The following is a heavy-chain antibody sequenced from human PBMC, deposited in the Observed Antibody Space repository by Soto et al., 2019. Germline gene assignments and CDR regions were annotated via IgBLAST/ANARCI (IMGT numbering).Heavy chain of an antibody. J-gene: IGHJ4*02. V-gene: IGHV3-30*15. CDR1: WFTFSGSG. CDR3: ARAPTSRFDY. Sequence: GGSLRLSCAASWFTFSGSGMHWGRQAPGKGLEWVAVISSDGFTQYYADSVKGRVTISRDNSKNTLFLQMSGLRPEDTAVYFCARAPTSRFDYWGQGTQVTVSS. CDR2: ISSDGFTQ.